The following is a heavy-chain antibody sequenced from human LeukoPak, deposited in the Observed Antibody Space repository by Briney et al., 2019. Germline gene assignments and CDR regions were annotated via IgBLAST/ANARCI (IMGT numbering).Heavy chain of an antibody. CDR1: GFTFSNAW. J-gene: IGHJ6*02. Sequence: GGSLRLSCAASGFTFSNAWMSWVRQAPGKGLEWVGRIASKTHGGTTVYIAPVQGRFTISRDDSRNTLYLQMNSLKTEDTAVYYCARGGHHYYDSRVSAYYYYGMDVWGQGTTVTVSS. CDR2: IASKTHGGTT. D-gene: IGHD3-22*01. CDR3: ARGGHHYYDSRVSAYYYYGMDV. V-gene: IGHV3-15*04.